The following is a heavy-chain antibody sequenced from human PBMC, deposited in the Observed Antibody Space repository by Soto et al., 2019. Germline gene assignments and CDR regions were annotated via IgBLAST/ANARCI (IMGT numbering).Heavy chain of an antibody. J-gene: IGHJ4*02. CDR3: AKPRLDIVVVVAANKFDY. CDR1: RFTFSNYA. D-gene: IGHD2-15*01. V-gene: IGHV3-23*01. Sequence: GGSLRLSCAASRFTFSNYAMSWVRQAPGKGLEWVSGISNSGGTTYYADSVKGRFTISRDNSKSTLSLQMNSLRAEDTAVYYCAKPRLDIVVVVAANKFDYWGQGTLVTVSS. CDR2: ISNSGGTT.